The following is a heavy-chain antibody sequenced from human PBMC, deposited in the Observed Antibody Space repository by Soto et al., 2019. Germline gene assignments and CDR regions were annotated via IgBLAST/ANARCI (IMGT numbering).Heavy chain of an antibody. V-gene: IGHV4-34*01. J-gene: IGHJ4*02. CDR2: INHSGST. CDR1: GGSFSGYY. Sequence: SETLSLTCAVYGGSFSGYYWSWIRQPPGKGLEWIGEINHSGSTNYNPSLKSRVTISVDTSKNQFSLKLSSVTAADTAVYYCATYYYGSGSDEYYFDYWGQGTLVTVSS. D-gene: IGHD3-10*01. CDR3: ATYYYGSGSDEYYFDY.